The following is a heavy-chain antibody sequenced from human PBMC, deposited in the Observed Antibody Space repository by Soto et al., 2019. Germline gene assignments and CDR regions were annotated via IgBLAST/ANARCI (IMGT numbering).Heavy chain of an antibody. Sequence: GGALRVSCAASVFTFSRYGMNWLRQAPGKGLEWVASISSSTSYVYYADSVKGRFSTSRDNAKNILYLEMYALRTEDTVVYYCARDPSEGRVGNWFESWGQGTLVTVSS. CDR3: ARDPSEGRVGNWFES. V-gene: IGHV3-21*01. CDR2: ISSSTSYV. D-gene: IGHD2-2*01. CDR1: VFTFSRYG. J-gene: IGHJ5*01.